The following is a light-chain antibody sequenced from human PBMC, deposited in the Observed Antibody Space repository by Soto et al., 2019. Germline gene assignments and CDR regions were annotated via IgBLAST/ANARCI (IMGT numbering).Light chain of an antibody. CDR2: ATS. CDR1: QNINMY. CDR3: QESNDSPFT. Sequence: DIQMTQSPSSLSASVGDRVTITCRTSQNINMYLNWYQQKPGRAPKLLIYATSTLESGVPSRFSGSGSVTDFILNISSLQPEDFATYYCQESNDSPFTFGPGTKVDGK. V-gene: IGKV1-39*01. J-gene: IGKJ3*01.